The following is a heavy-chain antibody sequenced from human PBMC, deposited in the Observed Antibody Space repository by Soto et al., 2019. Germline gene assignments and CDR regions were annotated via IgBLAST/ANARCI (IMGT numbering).Heavy chain of an antibody. CDR2: ISYDGSNK. Sequence: XVSLRLSCAASGFTFSSYGMHWVRQAPGKGLEWVAVISYDGSNKYYADSVKGRFTISRDNSKNTLYLQMNSLRAEDTAVYYCAKDRVYGMDVWGQGTTVTVSS. CDR3: AKDRVYGMDV. CDR1: GFTFSSYG. J-gene: IGHJ6*02. V-gene: IGHV3-30*18.